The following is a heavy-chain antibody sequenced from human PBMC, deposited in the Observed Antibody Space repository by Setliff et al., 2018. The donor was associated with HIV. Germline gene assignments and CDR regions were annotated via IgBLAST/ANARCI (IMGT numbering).Heavy chain of an antibody. CDR3: ARRIDDSGSFPDKNWFDT. CDR2: IFASGTT. V-gene: IGHV4-4*09. CDR1: GGSINNYC. Sequence: SETLSLTCTVSGGSINNYCWNWIRQPPGRGLEWIGFIFASGTTKYNPSLQSRVTMSIDASKNQFSLKLTSVTAADTAVYYCARRIDDSGSFPDKNWFDTWGQGSLVTVSS. J-gene: IGHJ5*02. D-gene: IGHD3-10*01.